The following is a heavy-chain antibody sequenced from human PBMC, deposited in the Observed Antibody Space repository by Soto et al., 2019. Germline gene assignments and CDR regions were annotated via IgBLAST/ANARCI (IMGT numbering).Heavy chain of an antibody. CDR1: GYTFTSYD. D-gene: IGHD7-27*01. Sequence: GASVKVSCKASGYTFTSYDINWVRQAPGQGLEWMGIINPSGGSTSYAQKIQGRVTMTRDTSTSTVYMELSSLRAEDTAVYYCAKKSLGSITLPALYYFDYWGQGTLVTVSS. J-gene: IGHJ4*02. V-gene: IGHV1-46*01. CDR2: INPSGGST. CDR3: AKKSLGSITLPALYYFDY.